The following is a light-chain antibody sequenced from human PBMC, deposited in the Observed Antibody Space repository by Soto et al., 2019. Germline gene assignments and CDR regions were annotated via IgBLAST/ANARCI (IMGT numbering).Light chain of an antibody. Sequence: EIVLTQSPGTLSLFPGERATLSCRASQNVSSSYLAWYQQKPGQAPSLLIYGASSRATGIPDRFSGSGSGTDFTLTISRLEPEDFAVYYCQQYGSSPLTFGGGTKVEIK. V-gene: IGKV3-20*01. CDR1: QNVSSSY. CDR3: QQYGSSPLT. J-gene: IGKJ4*01. CDR2: GAS.